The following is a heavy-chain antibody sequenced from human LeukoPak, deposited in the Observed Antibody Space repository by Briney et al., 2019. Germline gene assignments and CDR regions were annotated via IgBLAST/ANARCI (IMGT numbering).Heavy chain of an antibody. CDR2: ISAYNGNT. CDR3: ARDRSSSGWYPGYYFDY. J-gene: IGHJ4*02. V-gene: IGHV1-18*01. D-gene: IGHD6-19*01. Sequence: ASVKVSCKASGYTFTSYGISWVRQAPGQGLEWMGWISAYNGNTNYSQKFQGRVTITRDTSASTAYMELSSLRSEDTAVYYCARDRSSSGWYPGYYFDYWGQGTLVTVSS. CDR1: GYTFTSYG.